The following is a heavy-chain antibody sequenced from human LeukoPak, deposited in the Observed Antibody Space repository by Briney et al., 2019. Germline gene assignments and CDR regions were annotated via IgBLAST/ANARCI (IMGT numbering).Heavy chain of an antibody. Sequence: SETLSLTCTVSGGSISSYYWSWIRQPPGKGLEWIGYIYYSGSTNYNPSLKSRVTISVDTSKNQFSLKLSSVTAADTAVYYCAGDHREPGTSDIWGQGTMVTVSS. CDR3: AGDHREPGTSDI. CDR1: GGSISSYY. D-gene: IGHD1-14*01. J-gene: IGHJ3*02. CDR2: IYYSGST. V-gene: IGHV4-59*01.